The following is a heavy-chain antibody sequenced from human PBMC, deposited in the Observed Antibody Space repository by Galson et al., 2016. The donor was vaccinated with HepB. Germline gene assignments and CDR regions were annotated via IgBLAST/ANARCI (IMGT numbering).Heavy chain of an antibody. D-gene: IGHD5-12*01. CDR3: VRDGNVHSGHDYDY. Sequence: SLRLSCAASGFILGDYAMSWFRQAPGKGLEWLGFMRSKAYGETALYAASVRGRFTISRDDSKSIVYLQMNSLKTDDTAVYYFVRDGNVHSGHDYDYWGQGTLVTVSS. CDR2: MRSKAYGETA. J-gene: IGHJ4*02. V-gene: IGHV3-49*03. CDR1: GFILGDYA.